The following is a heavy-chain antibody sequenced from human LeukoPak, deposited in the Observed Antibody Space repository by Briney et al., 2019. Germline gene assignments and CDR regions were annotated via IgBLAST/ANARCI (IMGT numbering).Heavy chain of an antibody. Sequence: ASVRVSCKASGYTFTTYGVNWVRQAPGQGLEWMGWINTNTGNPTYAQGFTGRFVFSLDTSVSTAYLQISSLKAEDTAVYYCARGGSSGWYGDYYYYYGMDVWGQGTTVTVSS. D-gene: IGHD6-19*01. CDR1: GYTFTTYG. CDR3: ARGGSSGWYGDYYYYYGMDV. J-gene: IGHJ6*02. V-gene: IGHV7-4-1*02. CDR2: INTNTGNP.